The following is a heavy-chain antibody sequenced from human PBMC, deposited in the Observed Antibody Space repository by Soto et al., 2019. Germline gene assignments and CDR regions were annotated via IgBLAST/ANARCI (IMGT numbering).Heavy chain of an antibody. J-gene: IGHJ3*02. CDR2: ISGSGGST. Sequence: PGGSLRLSCAASGFTFSSYAMSWVRQAPGKGLEWVSAISGSGGSTYYADSVKGRFTISRDNSKNTLYLQMNSLRAEDTAVYYCAKDLQLVLVFQGAFDIWGQGTMVTVSS. D-gene: IGHD6-6*01. V-gene: IGHV3-23*01. CDR3: AKDLQLVLVFQGAFDI. CDR1: GFTFSSYA.